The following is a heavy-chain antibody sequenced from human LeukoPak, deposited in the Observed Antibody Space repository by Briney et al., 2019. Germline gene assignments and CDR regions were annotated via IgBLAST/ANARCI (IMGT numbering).Heavy chain of an antibody. CDR1: GYTFTSYG. V-gene: IGHV1-18*01. J-gene: IGHJ4*02. D-gene: IGHD5-24*01. CDR2: ISAYNGNT. CDR3: ARDRGDGYNYYFDY. Sequence: ASVKVSCKASGYTFTSYGFSWVRQAPGQGLEWMGWISAYNGNTNYAQKLQGRVTMTTDTSTSTAYMELRSLRSDDTAVYYCARDRGDGYNYYFDYWGQGTLVTVSS.